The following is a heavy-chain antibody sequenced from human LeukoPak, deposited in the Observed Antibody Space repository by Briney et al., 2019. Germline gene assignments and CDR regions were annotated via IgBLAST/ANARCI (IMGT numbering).Heavy chain of an antibody. CDR3: AREVVVVAATPRFDY. D-gene: IGHD2-15*01. J-gene: IGHJ4*02. CDR2: IYYSGST. Sequence: PSETLSLTCTVSGGSISSSSYYWGWIRQPPGKGLEWIGSIYYSGSTYYNPSLKSRVTISVDTSKNQFSLKLSSVTAADTAVYYCAREVVVVAATPRFDYWGQGTLVTVSS. CDR1: GGSISSSSYY. V-gene: IGHV4-39*07.